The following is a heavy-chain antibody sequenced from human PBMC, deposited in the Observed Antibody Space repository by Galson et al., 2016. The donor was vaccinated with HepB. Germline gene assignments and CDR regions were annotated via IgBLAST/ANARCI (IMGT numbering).Heavy chain of an antibody. CDR3: ASGLRDGSLLLSY. V-gene: IGHV3-74*01. CDR2: IYGDDSSR. J-gene: IGHJ4*02. CDR1: GFTFSSYW. Sequence: SLRLSCAASGFTFSSYWMHWVRQAPGKGLVWVSRIYGDDSSRTYVDSVRGRFTISRDNAKNTLYLQMSSLRAEDTAVYYCASGLRDGSLLLSYWGQGTLFTVSS. D-gene: IGHD5-24*01.